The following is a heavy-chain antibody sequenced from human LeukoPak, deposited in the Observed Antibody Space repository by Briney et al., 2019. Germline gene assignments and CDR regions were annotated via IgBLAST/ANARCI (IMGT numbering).Heavy chain of an antibody. V-gene: IGHV3-7*01. CDR1: GFTVSGNS. CDR3: ARDRGYSSFDY. Sequence: PGGSLRLSCTVSGFTVSGNSMSWVRQAPGKGLEWVASINPDGSEKYSVDSVKGRFTISRDNAKNSLYLQMNSLRAEDTAVYYCARDRGYSSFDYWGQGTLVTVSS. CDR2: INPDGSEK. D-gene: IGHD6-19*01. J-gene: IGHJ4*02.